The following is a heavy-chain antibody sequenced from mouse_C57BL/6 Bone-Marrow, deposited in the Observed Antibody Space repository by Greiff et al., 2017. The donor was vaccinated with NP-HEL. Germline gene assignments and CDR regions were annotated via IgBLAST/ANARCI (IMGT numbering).Heavy chain of an antibody. CDR3: TGYVWFAY. J-gene: IGHJ3*01. CDR1: GFNIKDDY. D-gene: IGHD2-2*01. Sequence: EVQLQQSGAELVRPGASVKLSCTASGFNIKDDYMHWVKQRPEQGLEWIGWIDPENGDTEYASKFQGKATITADTSSNTAYLQLSSLTSEDTAVYYCTGYVWFAYWGQGTLVTVSA. V-gene: IGHV14-4*01. CDR2: IDPENGDT.